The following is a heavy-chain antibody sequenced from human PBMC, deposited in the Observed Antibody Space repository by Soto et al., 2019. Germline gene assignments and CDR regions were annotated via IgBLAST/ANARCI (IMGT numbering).Heavy chain of an antibody. CDR3: AKEDWSGWYY. D-gene: IGHD6-19*01. V-gene: IGHV3-9*01. CDR2: ISWNSGSI. J-gene: IGHJ4*02. CDR1: GFTFDDYA. Sequence: GGSLRLSCAASGFTFDDYAMHWVRQAPGKGLEWVSGISWNSGSIGYADSVKGRFTISRDNAKNSLYLQMNSLRAEDTALYYCAKEDWSGWYYWGQGTLVTVSS.